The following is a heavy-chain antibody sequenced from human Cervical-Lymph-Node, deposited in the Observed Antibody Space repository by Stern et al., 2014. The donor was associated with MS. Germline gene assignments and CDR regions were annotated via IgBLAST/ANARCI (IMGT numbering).Heavy chain of an antibody. V-gene: IGHV1-69*01. CDR1: GGTFSSQA. CDR2: IIPIFGTP. D-gene: IGHD4-17*01. J-gene: IGHJ6*02. CDR3: ATPTTVTVGSMDV. Sequence: QMQLVQSGAEVKKPGSSVKVSCKVSGGTFSSQAINWVRQAPGQGLEWVGGIIPIFGTPNYAPKVQDRVTITADESTSTAYMDLSSLRSEDTAVYYCATPTTVTVGSMDVWGQGTTVTVSS.